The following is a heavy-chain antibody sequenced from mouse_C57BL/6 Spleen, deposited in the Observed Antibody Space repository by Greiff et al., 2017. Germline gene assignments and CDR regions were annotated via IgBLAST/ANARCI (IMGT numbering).Heavy chain of an antibody. D-gene: IGHD1-1*01. CDR1: GYSFTGYY. J-gene: IGHJ2*01. CDR3: AALYGSSSLDY. CDR2: INPSTGGT. Sequence: EVQLQQSGPELVKPGASVKISCKASGYSFTGYYMNWVKQSPEKSLEWIGEINPSTGGTTYNQKFKAKATLTVDKSSSTAYMQLKSLTSEDSAVYYCAALYGSSSLDYWGQGTTLTVSS. V-gene: IGHV1-42*01.